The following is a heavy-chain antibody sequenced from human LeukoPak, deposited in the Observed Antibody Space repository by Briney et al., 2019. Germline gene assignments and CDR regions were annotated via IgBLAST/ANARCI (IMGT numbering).Heavy chain of an antibody. CDR1: GYTFTSYD. J-gene: IGHJ4*02. CDR3: ARGGIIWSGFGKDKPPIC. Sequence: WASVKVSCKASGYTFTSYDINWVRQATGQGLEWMGWMNPNSGNTGYAQKFQGRVTMTRNTSISTAYMELSSLRSEDTAVYYCARGGIIWSGFGKDKPPICWGQGTLVTVSS. CDR2: MNPNSGNT. D-gene: IGHD3-3*01. V-gene: IGHV1-8*01.